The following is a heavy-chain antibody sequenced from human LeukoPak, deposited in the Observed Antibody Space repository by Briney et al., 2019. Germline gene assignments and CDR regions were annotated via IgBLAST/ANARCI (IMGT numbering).Heavy chain of an antibody. Sequence: PSQTLSLTCTVSGGSISSGSYYWSWIRQPAGKGLEWIGRIYTSGSTNYNPSLKSRVTISVDTSKNQFSLKLSSVTAADTAVYYCARDSARWFYFDSWGQRTLGTVSP. CDR2: IYTSGST. V-gene: IGHV4-61*02. CDR3: ARDSARWFYFDS. CDR1: GGSISSGSYY. J-gene: IGHJ4*02. D-gene: IGHD3-9*01.